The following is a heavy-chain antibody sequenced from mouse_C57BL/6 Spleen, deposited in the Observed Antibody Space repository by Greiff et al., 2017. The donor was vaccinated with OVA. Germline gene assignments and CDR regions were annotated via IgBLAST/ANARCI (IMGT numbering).Heavy chain of an antibody. V-gene: IGHV1-26*01. D-gene: IGHD2-3*01. CDR1: GYTFTDYY. CDR2: INPNNGGT. CDR3: ARGGDGPYAMDY. J-gene: IGHJ4*01. Sequence: EVQLQQSGPELVKPGASVKISCKASGYTFTDYYMNWVKQSHGKSLEWIGDINPNNGGTSYNQKFKGKATLTVDKYSSTAYMELRSLTSEDSAVYYCARGGDGPYAMDYWGQGTSVTVSS.